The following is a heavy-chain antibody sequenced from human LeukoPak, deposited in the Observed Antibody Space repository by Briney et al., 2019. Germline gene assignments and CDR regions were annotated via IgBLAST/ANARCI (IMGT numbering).Heavy chain of an antibody. J-gene: IGHJ3*02. CDR3: AKDMDSSGYYYGPDAFDI. CDR1: GFTFSSYG. V-gene: IGHV3-30*02. D-gene: IGHD3-22*01. Sequence: PGGSLRLSCAASGFTFSSYGMHWVRQAPGKGLEWVAFIRYDGSNKYYADSVKGRFTISRDNSKNTLYLQMNSLRAEDTAVYYCAKDMDSSGYYYGPDAFDIWGQGTMVTVSS. CDR2: IRYDGSNK.